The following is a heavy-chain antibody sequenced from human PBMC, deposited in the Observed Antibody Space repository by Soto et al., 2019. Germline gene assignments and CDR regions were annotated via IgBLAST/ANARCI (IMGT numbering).Heavy chain of an antibody. CDR1: GGAISSGDYY. D-gene: IGHD1-26*01. CDR3: AREENGSPWFDH. CDR2: IYYSGST. V-gene: IGHV4-30-4*01. J-gene: IGHJ5*02. Sequence: KPSETLSLTCTVSGGAISSGDYYWSWIRHPPGKGLEWIGYIYYSGSTYYNPSLKSRVTISVDTSKNQFSLKLSSVTAADTAVYYCAREENGSPWFDHWGQGTLVTASS.